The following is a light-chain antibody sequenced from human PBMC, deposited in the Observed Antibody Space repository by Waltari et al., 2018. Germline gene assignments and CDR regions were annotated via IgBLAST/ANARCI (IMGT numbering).Light chain of an antibody. J-gene: IGKJ4*01. Sequence: DIVMTQSPDSLAVSLGERATINCKSSQSVLYSSNNKSYLAWYQQKPGQPPKLLIYWASTRESGVPDPFSGSGSGTDFTLTISSLQAEDVAVYYCQQYYSTPLTFGGGTKVEIK. CDR1: QSVLYSSNNKSY. CDR2: WAS. V-gene: IGKV4-1*01. CDR3: QQYYSTPLT.